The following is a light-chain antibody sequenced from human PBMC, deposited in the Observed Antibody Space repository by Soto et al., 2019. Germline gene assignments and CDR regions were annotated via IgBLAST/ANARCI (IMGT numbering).Light chain of an antibody. CDR1: SSDVGGHNY. Sequence: QSALTQPASVSGSPGQSITISCTGTSSDVGGHNYVSWYQQHPVKAPKLMIYDVTNRPSGVSDRFSGSKSGNTASLTISGLQAEDEADYYCSSYTSSSTPYVFGTGTKVTVL. V-gene: IGLV2-14*01. CDR3: SSYTSSSTPYV. CDR2: DVT. J-gene: IGLJ1*01.